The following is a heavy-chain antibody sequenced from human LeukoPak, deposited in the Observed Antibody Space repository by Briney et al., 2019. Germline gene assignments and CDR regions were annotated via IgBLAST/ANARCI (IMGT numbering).Heavy chain of an antibody. V-gene: IGHV1-69*06. Sequence: ASVKVSCKASGGTFSNYAITWVRQAPGQGLEWMGGIIPIVGTANYAQKFQGRVTITADISTATAYMQMSSLRSEDTAVYYCARPRYTYDPRTLPGRVPPFDIWGQGTLVTVSS. CDR1: GGTFSNYA. J-gene: IGHJ3*02. CDR2: IIPIVGTA. D-gene: IGHD5-18*01. CDR3: ARPRYTYDPRTLPGRVPPFDI.